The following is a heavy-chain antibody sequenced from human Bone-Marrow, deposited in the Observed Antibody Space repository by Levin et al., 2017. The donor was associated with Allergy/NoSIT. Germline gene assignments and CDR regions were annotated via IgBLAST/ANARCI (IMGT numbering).Heavy chain of an antibody. J-gene: IGHJ4*02. CDR3: ARDDYSDFTGWV. D-gene: IGHD3-9*01. CDR2: ISSSGST. CDR1: GGSVSSDTYY. V-gene: IGHV4-61*01. Sequence: SETLSLTCTVSGGSVSSDTYYWSWIRQPPGKGLEWIGYISSSGSTSYNPSLMSRVTISVHPSKNQFSLKLPSVTPADTAVYYCARDDYSDFTGWVWGQGSLVTVSS.